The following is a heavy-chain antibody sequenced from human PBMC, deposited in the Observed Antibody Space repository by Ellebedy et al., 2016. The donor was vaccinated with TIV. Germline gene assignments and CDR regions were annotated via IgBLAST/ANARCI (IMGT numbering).Heavy chain of an antibody. CDR3: ARDSSGGYAIYYYYGMDV. CDR1: GFTFSNYA. J-gene: IGHJ6*02. Sequence: PGGSLRLSCAASGFTFSNYAMHWARQVPGKGLEYVSAISSDGETTFYAKSVKGRFTVSRDNSRNTLYLQLGSLRAEDLGIYYCARDSSGGYAIYYYYGMDVWGQGTTVTVSS. D-gene: IGHD1-26*01. CDR2: ISSDGETT. V-gene: IGHV3-64*01.